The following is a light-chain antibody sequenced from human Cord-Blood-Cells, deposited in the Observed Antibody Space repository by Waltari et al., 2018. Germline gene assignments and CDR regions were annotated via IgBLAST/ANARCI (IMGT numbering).Light chain of an antibody. CDR3: MQSIQLPYT. Sequence: DIAISQTPLSLSVTPGQQASISCNSSPSLVHSDGNTYVYCYLHKPGQSPQLVIYEVSNRLSGVPDRFSGSGSGTDFTLKISRVEAEDVGVYYCMQSIQLPYTFGQGTKLEIK. CDR2: EVS. V-gene: IGKV2D-29*02. CDR1: PSLVHSDGNTY. J-gene: IGKJ2*01.